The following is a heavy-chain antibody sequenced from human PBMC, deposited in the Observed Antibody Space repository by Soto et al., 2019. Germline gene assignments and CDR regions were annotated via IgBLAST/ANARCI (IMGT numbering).Heavy chain of an antibody. D-gene: IGHD4-17*01. CDR1: GYTFTSYG. V-gene: IGHV1-18*01. Sequence: QVQLVQSGAEVKKPGASVKVSCKSSGYTFTSYGVSWVRQAPGQGLEWMGWISGYNGNTDYAQKLQGRVTMTPDTSTSTAYMELRSLRSDDTAVYYCARDNYGENVYYFDNWGQGTLVTVSS. CDR3: ARDNYGENVYYFDN. CDR2: ISGYNGNT. J-gene: IGHJ4*02.